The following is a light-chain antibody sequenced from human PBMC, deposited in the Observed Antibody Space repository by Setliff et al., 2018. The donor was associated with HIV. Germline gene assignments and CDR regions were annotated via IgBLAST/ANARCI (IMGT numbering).Light chain of an antibody. J-gene: IGLJ1*01. CDR3: AAWDATLNGFV. Sequence: VLTQPPSASGTPGQRVTISCSGSSSNIGTNAVNWYQQLPGTAPKVLIYDNNQRPSGVPDRVSGSKSGTSASLAISGLQSDDEADYYCAAWDATLNGFVFGTGTKV. CDR2: DNN. V-gene: IGLV1-44*01. CDR1: SSNIGTNA.